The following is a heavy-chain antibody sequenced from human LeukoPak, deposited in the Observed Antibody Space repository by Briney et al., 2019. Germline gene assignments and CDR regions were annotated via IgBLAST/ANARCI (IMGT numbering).Heavy chain of an antibody. Sequence: ASVKVSCKASGGTFTSYYMHWERQAPGQGLEWMGIINPSGGSTSYAQKFQGRVTMTRDTSTSTVYMELSSLRSEDTAVYYCARGREWFRAFDIWGQGTMVTVSS. CDR3: ARGREWFRAFDI. J-gene: IGHJ3*02. D-gene: IGHD3-3*01. CDR1: GGTFTSYY. V-gene: IGHV1-46*01. CDR2: INPSGGST.